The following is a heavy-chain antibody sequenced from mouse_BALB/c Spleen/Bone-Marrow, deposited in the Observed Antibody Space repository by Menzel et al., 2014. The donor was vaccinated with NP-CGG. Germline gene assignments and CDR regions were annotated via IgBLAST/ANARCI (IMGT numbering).Heavy chain of an antibody. CDR2: INPSNGRT. J-gene: IGHJ2*01. CDR3: ARTYFDY. Sequence: QAQLQQSGAELVKPGASVKLSCKASGYTFTSYWMHWVKQRPGQGLEWIGEINPSNGRTNYNEKFKSKATLTVDKSSSTAYMQLSSLTSEDSAVYYCARTYFDYWGQGTTLTVSS. CDR1: GYTFTSYW. V-gene: IGHV1S81*02.